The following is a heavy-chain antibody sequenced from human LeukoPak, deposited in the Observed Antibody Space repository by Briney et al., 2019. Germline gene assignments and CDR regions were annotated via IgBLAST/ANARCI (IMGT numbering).Heavy chain of an antibody. CDR1: GFTFSSYS. V-gene: IGHV3-21*01. CDR3: ARARYSSPDLEY. CDR2: ISSSSSYI. J-gene: IGHJ4*02. Sequence: PGGSLRLSCAASGFTFSSYSMNWVRQAPGKGLEWVSSISSSSSYIYYADSVKGRFTISRDNAKNSLYLQMNSLRAEDTAVYYCARARYSSPDLEYWGQGTLVTVSS. D-gene: IGHD6-19*01.